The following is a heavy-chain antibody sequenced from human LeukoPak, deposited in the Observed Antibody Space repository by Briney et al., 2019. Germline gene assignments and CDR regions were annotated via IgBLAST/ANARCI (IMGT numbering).Heavy chain of an antibody. J-gene: IGHJ3*02. V-gene: IGHV3-13*01. CDR3: AKSVGDLGNGFDN. CDR1: GFTFSNYD. Sequence: PGGSLRLSCAASGFTFSNYDMHWVRQASGKGLEWVSGIGPAGDTFYSGSVKGRFTISREDAKNSLYLQMNSLRAGDTAVYYCAKSVGDLGNGFDNWGQGTRVTVSS. D-gene: IGHD3-10*01. CDR2: IGPAGDT.